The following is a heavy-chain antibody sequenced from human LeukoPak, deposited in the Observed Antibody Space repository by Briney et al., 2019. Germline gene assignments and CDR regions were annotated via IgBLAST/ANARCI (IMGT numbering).Heavy chain of an antibody. V-gene: IGHV5-10-1*01. CDR3: ARQIRITMVRGAIRGSWFDP. Sequence: GESLKISCKGSGYSFTSYWISWVRQMPGKGLEWMGRIDPSDSYTNYSPSFQGHVTISADKSISTAYLQWSSLKASDTAMYYCARQIRITMVRGAIRGSWFDPWGQGALVTVSS. J-gene: IGHJ5*02. D-gene: IGHD3-10*01. CDR2: IDPSDSYT. CDR1: GYSFTSYW.